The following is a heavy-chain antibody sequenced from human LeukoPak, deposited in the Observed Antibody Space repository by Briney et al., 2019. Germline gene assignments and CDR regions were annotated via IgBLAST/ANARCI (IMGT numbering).Heavy chain of an antibody. CDR1: GFTFSSYA. V-gene: IGHV3-23*01. Sequence: PGGSLRLSCAASGFTFSSYAMSWVRQAPGKGLEWVSAISGSGGSTYYADSVKGRFTISRDNSKNTLYLQMNSLRAEDTAVYYCASPWADCGGDCYSFWNDAFDIWGQGTMVTVPS. J-gene: IGHJ3*02. D-gene: IGHD2-21*02. CDR2: ISGSGGST. CDR3: ASPWADCGGDCYSFWNDAFDI.